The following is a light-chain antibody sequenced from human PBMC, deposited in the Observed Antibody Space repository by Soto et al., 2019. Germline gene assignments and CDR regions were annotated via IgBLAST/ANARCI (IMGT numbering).Light chain of an antibody. CDR3: QHYRRNTWS. CDR1: QSVGSW. V-gene: IGKV1-5*01. Sequence: IQMTQSAGTLSATVGRRGTITCRASQSVGSWVAWYQQKPGKAPKLLIYGASNLESGVPSRFSGSGSGTEFTLTITTLQPDDFATYFCQHYRRNTWSFGPGTKVDIK. J-gene: IGKJ1*01. CDR2: GAS.